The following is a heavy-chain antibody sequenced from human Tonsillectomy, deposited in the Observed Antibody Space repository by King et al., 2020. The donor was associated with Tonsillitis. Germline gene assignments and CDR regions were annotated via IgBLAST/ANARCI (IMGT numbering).Heavy chain of an antibody. V-gene: IGHV4-31*03. D-gene: IGHD3-3*01. CDR3: ARGIRFLEWPFDC. Sequence: QLQESGPGLVKPSQTLSLTCTFSGGSISSAGYYLSWLRQHPGKGLEWIGYIYYSGSTYYNPSLKSRVKISVDTSKNQFSLKLSSVTAADTAVYYCARGIRFLEWPFDCWGQGTLVTVSS. CDR2: IYYSGST. J-gene: IGHJ4*02. CDR1: GGSISSAGYY.